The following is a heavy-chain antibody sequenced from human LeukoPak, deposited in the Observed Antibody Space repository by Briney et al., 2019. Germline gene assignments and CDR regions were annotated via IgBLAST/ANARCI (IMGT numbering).Heavy chain of an antibody. J-gene: IGHJ4*02. CDR3: ARLASLYDSSGYYWGDY. CDR2: INPNSGGI. Sequence: ASVKVSCKASGYTFTGYYMHWVRQAPGQGLEWMGWINPNSGGINHAQKFQGRVTMTRDTSISTAYMELSRLRSDDTAVYYCARLASLYDSSGYYWGDYWGQGTLATVSS. CDR1: GYTFTGYY. V-gene: IGHV1-2*02. D-gene: IGHD3-22*01.